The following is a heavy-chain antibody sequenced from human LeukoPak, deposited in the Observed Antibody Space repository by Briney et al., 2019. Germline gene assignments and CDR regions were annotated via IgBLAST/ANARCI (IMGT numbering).Heavy chain of an antibody. V-gene: IGHV3-23*01. D-gene: IGHD6-6*01. CDR1: EFTFSNFA. J-gene: IGHJ6*02. Sequence: PGGSLRLSCVASEFTFSNFAMSWVRQAPGKGLEWVSGISGSGGNTYYADSVKGRFTISRDNSKNTLYLQMNSLRAEDTAVYYCSSFAYGMDVWGQGTTVTVS. CDR2: ISGSGGNT. CDR3: SSFAYGMDV.